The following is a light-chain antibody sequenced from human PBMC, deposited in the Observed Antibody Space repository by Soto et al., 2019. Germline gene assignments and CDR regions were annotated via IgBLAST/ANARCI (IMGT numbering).Light chain of an antibody. Sequence: DIQMTQSPSSLSASVGDRVTITCRASESISRHLNWYQQKPGKAPNLLIYAASTLQNGVPSRFSGNGSGTDFTLTISSLQPEEFATYYCQQSYSTLSINFSQGTPLEIK. CDR3: QQSYSTLSIN. CDR2: AAS. J-gene: IGKJ5*01. V-gene: IGKV1-39*01. CDR1: ESISRH.